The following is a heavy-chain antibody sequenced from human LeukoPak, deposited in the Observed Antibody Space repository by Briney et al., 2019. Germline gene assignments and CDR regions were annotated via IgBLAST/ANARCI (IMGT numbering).Heavy chain of an antibody. CDR1: GGSTGSDY. Sequence: PSETLSLTCTVSGGSTGSDYWSWIRQPPGKGLEWMAYVYYSGVTSYNPSLKSRVAISIDTSKNQFSLNLSSVTAADTAVYYCARLSLHCSGGSCYRGAFDSWSQGTLVTVSS. V-gene: IGHV4-59*08. CDR2: VYYSGVT. CDR3: ARLSLHCSGGSCYRGAFDS. J-gene: IGHJ4*02. D-gene: IGHD2-15*01.